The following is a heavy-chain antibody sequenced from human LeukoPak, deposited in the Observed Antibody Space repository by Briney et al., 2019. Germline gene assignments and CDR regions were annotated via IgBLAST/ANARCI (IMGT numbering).Heavy chain of an antibody. V-gene: IGHV3-7*03. J-gene: IGHJ6*02. CDR1: GFAFSSYW. CDR2: INHNGNVN. CDR3: ARGGGLDV. D-gene: IGHD3-16*01. Sequence: GGSLRLSCAASGFAFSSYWMNWARQAPGKGLEWVASINHNGNVNYYVDSVKGRFTISRDNAKNSLYLQMSNLRAEDTAVYFCARGGGLDVRGQGATVTVSS.